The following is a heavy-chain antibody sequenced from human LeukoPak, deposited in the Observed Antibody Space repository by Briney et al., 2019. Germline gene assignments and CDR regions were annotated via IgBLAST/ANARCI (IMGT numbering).Heavy chain of an antibody. CDR1: GFTFSSYW. V-gene: IGHV3-7*01. CDR3: ARDPLRYFDSHNDY. CDR2: IKQDGSEK. D-gene: IGHD3-9*01. J-gene: IGHJ4*02. Sequence: GGSLRLSCAASGFTFSSYWMSWVRQAPGKGLEWVANIKQDGSEKYYVDSVKGRFTISRDNAKNTLYLQMNSLRAEDTAVYYCARDPLRYFDSHNDYWGQGTLVTVSS.